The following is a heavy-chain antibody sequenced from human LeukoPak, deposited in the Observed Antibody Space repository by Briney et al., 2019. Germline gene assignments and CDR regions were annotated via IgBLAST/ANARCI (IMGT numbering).Heavy chain of an antibody. D-gene: IGHD3-10*01. CDR3: ARIPLGDYSGSGTYYIGAFDI. J-gene: IGHJ3*02. Sequence: SETLPLTCAVYGGSFSGHYWSWLRQPPGKGLEWIAEINHSGSTNYNPSLKSRVTISVDTSKNQFSLKLSSVTAADTAVYYCARIPLGDYSGSGTYYIGAFDIWGQGTMVTVSS. V-gene: IGHV4-34*01. CDR2: INHSGST. CDR1: GGSFSGHY.